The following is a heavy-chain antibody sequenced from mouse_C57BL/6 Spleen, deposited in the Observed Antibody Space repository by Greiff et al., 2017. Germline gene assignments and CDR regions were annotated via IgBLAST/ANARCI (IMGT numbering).Heavy chain of an antibody. CDR1: GYSITSGYY. Sequence: EVKLQESGPGLVKPSQSLSLTCSVTGYSITSGYYWNWIRQFPGNKLEWMGYISYDGSNNYNPSLKNRISITRDTSKNQFFLKLNSVTTEDTATYYCASYDGYYEGSWYFDVWGTGTTVTVSS. CDR3: ASYDGYYEGSWYFDV. J-gene: IGHJ1*03. V-gene: IGHV3-6*01. CDR2: ISYDGSN. D-gene: IGHD2-3*01.